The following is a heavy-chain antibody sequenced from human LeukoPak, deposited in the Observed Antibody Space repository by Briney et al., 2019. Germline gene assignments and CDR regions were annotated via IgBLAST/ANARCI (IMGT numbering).Heavy chain of an antibody. CDR1: GFTVSRNY. D-gene: IGHD6-19*01. J-gene: IGHJ4*02. V-gene: IGHV3-53*01. CDR3: AREVNNGWYD. Sequence: GGSLRLSCAASGFTVSRNYLGWVRQPPGKGLGWVSITYSGGTTYYGDSVKGRFTISRDNSKNTLYLQMNSLRAEDTAVYYCAREVNNGWYDWGQGTLVTVSS. CDR2: TYSGGTT.